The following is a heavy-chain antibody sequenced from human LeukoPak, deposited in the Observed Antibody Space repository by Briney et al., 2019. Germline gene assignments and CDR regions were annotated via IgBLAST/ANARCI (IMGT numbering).Heavy chain of an antibody. D-gene: IGHD6-13*01. J-gene: IGHJ4*02. CDR2: ISGDGGST. CDR3: AKDSGSSWFEGGFLFDY. V-gene: IGHV3-43*02. CDR1: GFTFDDYA. Sequence: QPGGSLRLSCAASGFTFDDYAMHWVRQAPGKGLAWVSLISGDGGSTYYADSVKGRFTISRDNSKNSLYLQMNSLRTEDTALYYCAKDSGSSWFEGGFLFDYWGQGTLVTVSS.